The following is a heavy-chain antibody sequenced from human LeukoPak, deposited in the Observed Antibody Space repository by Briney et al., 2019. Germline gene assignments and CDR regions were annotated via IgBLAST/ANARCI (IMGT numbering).Heavy chain of an antibody. CDR3: ATVGLYYYGSGSLEFDY. CDR2: FDPEDGET. D-gene: IGHD3-10*01. CDR1: GCTLTELS. V-gene: IGHV1-24*01. Sequence: ASVKVSCKVSGCTLTELSMHWVRQAPGKGLEWMGGFDPEDGETIYAQKFQGRVTMTEDTSTDTAYMELSSLRSEDTAVYYCATVGLYYYGSGSLEFDYWGQGTLVTVSS. J-gene: IGHJ4*02.